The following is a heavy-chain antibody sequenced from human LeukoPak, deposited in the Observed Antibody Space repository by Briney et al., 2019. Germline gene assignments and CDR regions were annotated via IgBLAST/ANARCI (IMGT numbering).Heavy chain of an antibody. CDR3: AKGSYGDYVFPLPEYFQH. V-gene: IGHV3-74*01. J-gene: IGHJ1*01. CDR1: GNYW. D-gene: IGHD4-17*01. Sequence: GGSLRLSCAASGNYWMHWVRQAPGKGLVWVSHINSDGSWTSYADSVKGRFTISRANSKNTLYLQMKRLRAEDTAVYYCAKGSYGDYVFPLPEYFQHWGQGTLVTVSS. CDR2: INSDGSWT.